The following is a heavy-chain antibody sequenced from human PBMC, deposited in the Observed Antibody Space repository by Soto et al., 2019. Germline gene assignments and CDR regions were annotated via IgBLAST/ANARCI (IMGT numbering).Heavy chain of an antibody. CDR2: ISKDGSVI. V-gene: IGHV3-30-3*01. D-gene: IGHD3-10*01. J-gene: IGHJ4*02. CDR1: GFSFSRFA. Sequence: QVQLVESGGGVVEPGGSLRLSCAASGFSFSRFAIHWVRQSPGKGLEWVAVISKDGSVIYYAVSVKGRFTISRDNSKSSLFLQVNSLTSEDTAVYHCARSRSGAVPDSLGFWGQGTLVTVSS. CDR3: ARSRSGAVPDSLGF.